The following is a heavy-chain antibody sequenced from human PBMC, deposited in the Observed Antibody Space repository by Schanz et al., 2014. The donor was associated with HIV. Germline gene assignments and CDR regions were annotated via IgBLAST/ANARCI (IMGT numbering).Heavy chain of an antibody. CDR3: ARVANWDYYGMDV. J-gene: IGHJ6*02. Sequence: QVQLVESGGGVVQPGRSLRLSCAASGFTFSSYAMHWVRQAPGKGLEWEAVISYDGSNKYYADSVKGRFTISRDNSKNTLYLQMNSLRAEDTAVYYCARVANWDYYGMDVWGRGTTVTVSS. CDR2: ISYDGSNK. CDR1: GFTFSSYA. V-gene: IGHV3-30-3*01. D-gene: IGHD3-16*01.